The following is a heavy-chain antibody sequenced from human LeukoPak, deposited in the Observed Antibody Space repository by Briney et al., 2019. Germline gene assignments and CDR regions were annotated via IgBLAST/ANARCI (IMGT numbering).Heavy chain of an antibody. J-gene: IGHJ4*02. Sequence: PETLSLTCAVYAGSFSGYYWSWIRQPPGKGLEWIGEINHSGSTNYNPSLKSRVTISVDTSKNQFSLKLSSVTAADTAVYYCARQSIAAAFGYWGQGTLVTVSS. V-gene: IGHV4-34*01. CDR2: INHSGST. D-gene: IGHD6-13*01. CDR1: AGSFSGYY. CDR3: ARQSIAAAFGY.